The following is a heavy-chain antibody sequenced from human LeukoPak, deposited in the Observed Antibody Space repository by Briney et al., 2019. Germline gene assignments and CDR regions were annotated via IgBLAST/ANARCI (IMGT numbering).Heavy chain of an antibody. CDR1: GFTVSSNS. Sequence: GGSLRLSCTVSGFTVSSNSMSWVRQAPGKGLEWFSFIYSGSTHYSDSVKGRFTISRDNSKNTLYLQMNSLRAEDPAVYYCARRAGAYSHPYDYWGQGTLVTVSS. J-gene: IGHJ4*02. CDR2: IYSGST. D-gene: IGHD4/OR15-4a*01. CDR3: ARRAGAYSHPYDY. V-gene: IGHV3-53*01.